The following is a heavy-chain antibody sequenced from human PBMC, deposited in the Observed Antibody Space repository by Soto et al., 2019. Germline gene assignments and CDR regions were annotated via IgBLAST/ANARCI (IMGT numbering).Heavy chain of an antibody. V-gene: IGHV1-69*13. J-gene: IGHJ6*02. D-gene: IGHD2-21*02. CDR3: ARLTVRYYYYYGMDV. CDR1: GGTFSSYA. CDR2: VIPIFGTA. Sequence: SVKVSCKASGGTFSSYAISWVRQAPGQGLEWMGGVIPIFGTANYAQKFQGRVTITADESTSTAYMELSSLRSEDTAVYYCARLTVRYYYYYGMDVWGQGTTVTSP.